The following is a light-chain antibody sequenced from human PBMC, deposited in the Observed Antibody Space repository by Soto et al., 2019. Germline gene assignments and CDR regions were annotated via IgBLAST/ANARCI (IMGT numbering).Light chain of an antibody. V-gene: IGLV4-60*02. J-gene: IGLJ3*02. Sequence: QSVLTQSSSASASLGSSVKLTCTLSSGHSSNIIALHQQQPGKAPRYLMKLEGIGNYNKGSGVPDRFSGSSSGADRYLSISNPHFEDEADYYCETWDSTTRVFGGGTKLTVL. CDR3: ETWDSTTRV. CDR2: LEGIGNY. CDR1: SGHSSNI.